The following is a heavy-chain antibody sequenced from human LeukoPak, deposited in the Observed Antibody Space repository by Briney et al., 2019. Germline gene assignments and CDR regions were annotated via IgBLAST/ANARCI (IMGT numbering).Heavy chain of an antibody. D-gene: IGHD3-10*01. CDR2: IRSKAYGGTT. CDR3: TSTQYYYGSRV. CDR1: GFTFGDYA. J-gene: IGHJ6*04. V-gene: IGHV3-49*03. Sequence: GGSLRLSCTASGFTFGDYAMSWFRQAPGKGLEWVGFIRSKAYGGTTEYAASVKGRFTISRDDSKSIAYLQMNSLKTEDTAVYYCTSTQYYYGSRVWGKGTTVTVSS.